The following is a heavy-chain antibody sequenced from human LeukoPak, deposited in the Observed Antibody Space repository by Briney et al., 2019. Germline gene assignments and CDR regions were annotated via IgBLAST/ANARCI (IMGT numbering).Heavy chain of an antibody. CDR1: GFTFSSYW. CDR2: INSDGSST. D-gene: IGHD3-10*01. V-gene: IGHV3-74*01. Sequence: PGGSLRLSCAASGFTFSSYWMHWVRQVPGKGLVWVSRINSDGSSTSYADSVKGRFTISRDNAKNTLYVQMNSLRAEDTAEYYCSTGSGHAFDIWGRGTMVTVSS. J-gene: IGHJ3*02. CDR3: STGSGHAFDI.